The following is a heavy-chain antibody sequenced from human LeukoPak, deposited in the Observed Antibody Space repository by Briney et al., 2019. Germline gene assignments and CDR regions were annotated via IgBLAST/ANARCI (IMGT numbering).Heavy chain of an antibody. CDR1: GFTFSNAW. J-gene: IGHJ4*02. CDR3: TTGGLAYCGGDCYSGFDY. CDR2: IKSKTDGGTT. V-gene: IGHV3-15*01. Sequence: GGSLRLSCVASGFTFSNAWMSWVRQAPGKGLEWVGRIKSKTDGGTTDYAAPVKGRFTISRDDSKNTLYLQMNSLKTEDTAVYYCTTGGLAYCGGDCYSGFDYWGQGTLVTVSS. D-gene: IGHD2-21*02.